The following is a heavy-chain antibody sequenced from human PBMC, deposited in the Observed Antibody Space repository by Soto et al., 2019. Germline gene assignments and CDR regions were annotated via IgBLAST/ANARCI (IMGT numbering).Heavy chain of an antibody. J-gene: IGHJ6*02. CDR2: IKSKTDGGTT. CDR1: GFTFSNAW. D-gene: IGHD5-18*01. Sequence: GGSLRLSCAASGFTFSNAWMSWVRQAPGKGLEWVGRIKSKTDGGTTDYAAPVKGRFTISRGDSKNTLYLQMNSLKTEDTAVYYCTTRSGRIQLWLGYYGMDVWGQGTTVTVSS. CDR3: TTRSGRIQLWLGYYGMDV. V-gene: IGHV3-15*01.